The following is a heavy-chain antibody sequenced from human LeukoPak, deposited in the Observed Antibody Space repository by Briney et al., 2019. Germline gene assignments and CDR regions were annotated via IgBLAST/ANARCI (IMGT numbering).Heavy chain of an antibody. Sequence: ASVKVSCKASGYTFTGYYMHWVRQAPGQGLEWMGWINPNSGGTNYAQKFQGRVTMTRDTSISTACMELSRLRSDDTAVYYCARERKYGGYMNDYWGQGTLVTVSS. CDR1: GYTFTGYY. D-gene: IGHD5-12*01. J-gene: IGHJ4*02. CDR2: INPNSGGT. V-gene: IGHV1-2*02. CDR3: ARERKYGGYMNDY.